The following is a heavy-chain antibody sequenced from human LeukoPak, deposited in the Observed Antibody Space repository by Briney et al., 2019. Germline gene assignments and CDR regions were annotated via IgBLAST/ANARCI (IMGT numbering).Heavy chain of an antibody. Sequence: GGSLRLSCAASGFTVSSYYMNWVRQAPGKELEWVSVIYTGGGRYYAAYVKGRLATSRDNAKHSLYLQMNSLRAEDTAVYYCTRYPIASSYNFGSRGDYWGQGPLVTVSS. CDR3: TRYPIASSYNFGSRGDY. CDR2: IYTGGGR. CDR1: GFTVSSYY. J-gene: IGHJ4*02. D-gene: IGHD3-10*01. V-gene: IGHV3-53*01.